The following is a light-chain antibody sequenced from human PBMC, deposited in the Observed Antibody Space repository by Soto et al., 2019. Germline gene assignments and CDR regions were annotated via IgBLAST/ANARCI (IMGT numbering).Light chain of an antibody. V-gene: IGKV1-5*03. CDR1: QSISSW. J-gene: IGKJ2*01. CDR3: QQYKSYPYP. CDR2: KAS. Sequence: DIQMTQSPSTLSASVGDRVTITCRASQSISSWLAWYQQKPGKAPKLLIYKASSLESGVPSRFSGSESGTEFTLTISSLQPDDFATYYYQQYKSYPYPFGQGPKLEIK.